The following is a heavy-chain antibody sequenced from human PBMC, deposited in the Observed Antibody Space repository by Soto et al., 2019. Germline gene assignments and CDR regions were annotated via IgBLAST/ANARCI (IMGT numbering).Heavy chain of an antibody. CDR2: INAGNGNT. CDR3: TREDY. Sequence: QVQLVQSGAEEKEPGASVKASCKASGYTFSNYVIHWVRQAPGQGLEWLGWINAGNGNTQYSQKFQGRVTITRDTSASTAYMELNSLRSEDTAVYYCTREDYWGRGTLVTVSS. CDR1: GYTFSNYV. V-gene: IGHV1-3*05. J-gene: IGHJ4*02.